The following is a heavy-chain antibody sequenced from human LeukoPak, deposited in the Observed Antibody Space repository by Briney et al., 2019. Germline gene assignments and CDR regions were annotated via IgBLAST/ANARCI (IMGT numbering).Heavy chain of an antibody. CDR3: ATNFSPLPRTLMTTAVWFDP. J-gene: IGHJ5*02. Sequence: ASVKVSCKVSGYTLTELSMHWVRQAPGKGREWMGGFDPEDGETIYAQKFQGRVTMTEDTSTDTAYMELSSLRSEDTAVYYCATNFSPLPRTLMTTAVWFDPWGRGTLVTVSS. V-gene: IGHV1-24*01. CDR1: GYTLTELS. CDR2: FDPEDGET. D-gene: IGHD4-17*01.